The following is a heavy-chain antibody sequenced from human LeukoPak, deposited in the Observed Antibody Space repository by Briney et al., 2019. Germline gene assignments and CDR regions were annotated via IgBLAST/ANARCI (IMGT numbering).Heavy chain of an antibody. CDR1: GYTFTGYY. CDR2: INPNSGGT. Sequence: ASVKVSCRTSGYTFTGYYMHWVRQAPGQGLEWMGWINPNSGGTNYAQKFQGRVTMTRDTSISTAYMELSTLRSDDTAVYYCAREIGSGSSFAYWGQGTLVTVSS. J-gene: IGHJ4*02. V-gene: IGHV1-2*02. D-gene: IGHD3-10*01. CDR3: AREIGSGSSFAY.